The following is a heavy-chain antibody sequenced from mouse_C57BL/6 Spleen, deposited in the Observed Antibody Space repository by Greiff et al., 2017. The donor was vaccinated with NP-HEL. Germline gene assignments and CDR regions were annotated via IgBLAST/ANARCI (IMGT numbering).Heavy chain of an antibody. CDR3: ALTVGYAMDY. J-gene: IGHJ4*01. D-gene: IGHD1-1*01. V-gene: IGHV1-82*01. Sequence: QVQLQQSGPELVKPGASVKISCKASGYAFSSSWMNWVKQRPGKGLEWIGRIYPGDGDTNYNGKFKGKATLTADKSSSTAYMQLSSLTSEDSAVYFCALTVGYAMDYWGQGTSVTVSS. CDR1: GYAFSSSW. CDR2: IYPGDGDT.